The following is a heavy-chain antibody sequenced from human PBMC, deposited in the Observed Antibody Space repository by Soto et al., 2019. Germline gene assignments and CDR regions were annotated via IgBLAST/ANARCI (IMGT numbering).Heavy chain of an antibody. Sequence: GESLKISCKGSGYSFTSYWIGWVRQMPGKGLEWMGIIYPGDSDTRYSPSFQGQVTISADKSISTAYLQWSSLKASDTAMYYCARQGEESYYGSGSYSPFDYWGQGTLVTVSS. CDR1: GYSFTSYW. CDR2: IYPGDSDT. D-gene: IGHD3-10*01. CDR3: ARQGEESYYGSGSYSPFDY. V-gene: IGHV5-51*01. J-gene: IGHJ4*02.